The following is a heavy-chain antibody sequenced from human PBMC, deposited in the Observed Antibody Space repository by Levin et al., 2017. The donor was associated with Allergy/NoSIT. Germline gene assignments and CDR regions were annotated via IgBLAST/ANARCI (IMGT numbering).Heavy chain of an antibody. CDR3: ARDSDSGYCSGGSCYEVWAFDI. CDR2: ISYDGSNK. D-gene: IGHD2-15*01. V-gene: IGHV3-30-3*01. J-gene: IGHJ3*02. CDR1: GFTFSSYA. Sequence: GESLKISCAASGFTFSSYAMHWVRQAPGKGLEWVAVISYDGSNKYYADSVKGRFTISRDNSKNTLYLQMNSLRAEDTAVYYCARDSDSGYCSGGSCYEVWAFDIWGQGTMVTVSS.